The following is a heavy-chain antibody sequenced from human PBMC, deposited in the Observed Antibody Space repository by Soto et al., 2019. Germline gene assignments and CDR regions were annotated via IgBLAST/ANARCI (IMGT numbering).Heavy chain of an antibody. D-gene: IGHD2-15*01. Sequence: QLQLQESGSGLVKPSQTLSLTCAVSGGSISSGGYSWSWIRQPPGKGLEWIGYIYHSGSTYYNPSLKRRVPISVDRSKNQFSLKLSSVTAADTAVYYCARVGWYGGVDGYFDLWGRGTLVTVSS. J-gene: IGHJ2*01. CDR1: GGSISSGGYS. V-gene: IGHV4-30-2*01. CDR3: ARVGWYGGVDGYFDL. CDR2: IYHSGST.